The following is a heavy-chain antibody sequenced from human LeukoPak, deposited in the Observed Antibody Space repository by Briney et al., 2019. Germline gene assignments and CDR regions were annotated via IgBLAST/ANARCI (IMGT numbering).Heavy chain of an antibody. CDR3: AKASNDYGGKRPFDY. Sequence: PGGSLRLSRAASGFTFSSYAMSWVRQAPGKGLEWVSAISGSGGSTYYADSVKGRFTISRDNSKNTLYLQMNSLRAEDTAVYYCAKASNDYGGKRPFDYWGQGTLITVSS. CDR2: ISGSGGST. V-gene: IGHV3-23*01. J-gene: IGHJ4*02. D-gene: IGHD4-23*01. CDR1: GFTFSSYA.